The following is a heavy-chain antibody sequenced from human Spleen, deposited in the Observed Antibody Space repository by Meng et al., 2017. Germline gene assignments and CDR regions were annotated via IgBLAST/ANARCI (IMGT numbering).Heavy chain of an antibody. J-gene: IGHJ4*02. CDR3: TWDDKAVSDY. CDR1: GFYFGNAC. Sequence: GESLKISCAASGFYFGNACMSWVRQAPWKGPEWVGRIKSNTDGGTAEDAATVTGRFTITRDDSTSTLYLPMSRLRIDDTCVYSCTWDDKAVSDYWGQGTLVTISS. V-gene: IGHV3-15*01. D-gene: IGHD1-26*01. CDR2: IKSNTDGGTA.